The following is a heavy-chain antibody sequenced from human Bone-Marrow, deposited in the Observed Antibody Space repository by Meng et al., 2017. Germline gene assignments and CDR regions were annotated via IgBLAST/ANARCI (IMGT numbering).Heavy chain of an antibody. CDR2: IDYSGST. CDR1: GGSISSSSYY. CDR3: VRHKYNYGQSPFDY. J-gene: IGHJ4*02. Sequence: QLQLQESGPRLVKPSETLSLTCTVSGGSISSSSYYWGWIRQPPGKALEWTGSIDYSGSTYYNPSLKSRVTISADTSKNQFSLKLSSVTAADTAVYYCVRHKYNYGQSPFDYWGQGTLVTVSS. D-gene: IGHD5-18*01. V-gene: IGHV4-39*01.